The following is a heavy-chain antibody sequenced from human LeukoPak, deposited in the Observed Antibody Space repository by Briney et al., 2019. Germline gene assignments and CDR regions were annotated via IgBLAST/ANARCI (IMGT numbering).Heavy chain of an antibody. CDR1: GYTFTGYY. D-gene: IGHD2-15*01. J-gene: IGHJ4*02. CDR3: ATLASSPRYCSGGSCYSEALGATKLDY. Sequence: ASVKVSCKASGYTFTGYYMHWVRQAPGQGLEGMGWINPNSGGTNYAQKCQGRVTMTRDTSISTAYMELSRLRSDDTAVYYCATLASSPRYCSGGSCYSEALGATKLDYWGQGTLVTVSS. CDR2: INPNSGGT. V-gene: IGHV1-2*02.